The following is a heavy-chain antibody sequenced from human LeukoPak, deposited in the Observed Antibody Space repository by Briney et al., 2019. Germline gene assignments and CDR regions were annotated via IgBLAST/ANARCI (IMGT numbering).Heavy chain of an antibody. CDR3: ARVPWYYDFWSGNSGWFDP. CDR1: GYTFTSYD. CDR2: MNPNSGNT. Sequence: ASVKVSCKASGYTFTSYDINWVRQATGQGLEWIGWMNPNSGNTGYAQKFQGRVTITRNTSISTAYMELSSLRSEDTAVYYCARVPWYYDFWSGNSGWFDPWGQGTLATVSS. D-gene: IGHD3-3*01. J-gene: IGHJ5*02. V-gene: IGHV1-8*03.